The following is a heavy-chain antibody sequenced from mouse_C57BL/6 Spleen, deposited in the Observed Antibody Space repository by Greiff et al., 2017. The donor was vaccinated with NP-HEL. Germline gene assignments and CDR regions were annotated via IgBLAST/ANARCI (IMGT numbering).Heavy chain of an antibody. J-gene: IGHJ2*01. V-gene: IGHV1-53*01. D-gene: IGHD1-1*01. CDR3: ARSTTVVATNYFDY. CDR2: INPSNGGT. Sequence: QVHVKQPGTELVKPGASVKLSCKASGYTFTSYWMHWVKQRPGQGLEWIGNINPSNGGTNYNEKFKSKATLTVDKSSSTAYMQLSSLTSEDSAVYYCARSTTVVATNYFDYWGQGTTLTVSS. CDR1: GYTFTSYW.